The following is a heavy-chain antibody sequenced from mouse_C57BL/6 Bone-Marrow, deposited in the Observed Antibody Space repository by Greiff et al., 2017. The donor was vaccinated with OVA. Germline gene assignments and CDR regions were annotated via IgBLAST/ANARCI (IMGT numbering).Heavy chain of an antibody. CDR1: GYTFTSYW. CDR3: AREGNYYFDY. V-gene: IGHV1-59*01. Sequence: QVHVKQSGAELVRPGTSVKLSCKASGYTFTSYWMHWVKQRPGQGLEWIGVIDPSDSYTNYNQKFKGKATLTVDTSSSTAYMQLSSLTSEDSAVYYCAREGNYYFDYWGQGTTLTVSS. J-gene: IGHJ2*01. D-gene: IGHD2-1*01. CDR2: IDPSDSYT.